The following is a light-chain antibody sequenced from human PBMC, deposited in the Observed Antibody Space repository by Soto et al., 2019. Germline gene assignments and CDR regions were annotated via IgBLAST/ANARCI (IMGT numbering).Light chain of an antibody. V-gene: IGKV3-15*01. CDR1: QSVSSK. CDR2: GAS. CDR3: QQYNNWPGT. Sequence: DIVLTQSPVTLSVSTGERATLSCRASQSVSSKLAWYQQKPGQAPRLLFYGASTGATGIPARFSGSGSETEFTLSISSLQSEDFAVYYCQQYNNWPGTFGQGTKV. J-gene: IGKJ1*01.